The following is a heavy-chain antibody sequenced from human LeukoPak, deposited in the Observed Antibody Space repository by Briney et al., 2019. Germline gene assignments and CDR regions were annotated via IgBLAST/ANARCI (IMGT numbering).Heavy chain of an antibody. D-gene: IGHD3-10*02. CDR1: GFTFSSYG. CDR3: AKDLFGVGYNRFDP. V-gene: IGHV3-30*18. CDR2: ISYDGSNK. J-gene: IGHJ5*02. Sequence: GGSLRPSCAASGFTFSSYGMHWVRQAPGKGLEWVAVISYDGSNKYYADSVKGRFTISRDNSKNTLYLQMNSLRAEDTAVYYCAKDLFGVGYNRFDPWGQGTLVTVSS.